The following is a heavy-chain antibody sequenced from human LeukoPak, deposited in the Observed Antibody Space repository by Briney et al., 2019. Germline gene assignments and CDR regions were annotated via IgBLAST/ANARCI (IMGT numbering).Heavy chain of an antibody. Sequence: ASVKVSCKTSGYTLTSYDINWARQAPGQGLEWMGGISAYNGNTNYAQKLQGRVTMTTDTSTSTAYMELRSLRSDDTAVYYCARVENSGSLAEYFQHWGQGTLVTVSS. D-gene: IGHD1-26*01. CDR3: ARVENSGSLAEYFQH. CDR1: GYTLTSYD. CDR2: ISAYNGNT. V-gene: IGHV1-18*01. J-gene: IGHJ1*01.